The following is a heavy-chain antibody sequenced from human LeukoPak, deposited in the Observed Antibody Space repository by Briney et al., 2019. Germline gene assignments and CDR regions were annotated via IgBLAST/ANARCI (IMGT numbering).Heavy chain of an antibody. CDR1: GGTFSSYA. V-gene: IGHV1-69*05. CDR2: IIPIFGTA. J-gene: IGHJ2*01. CDR3: ARDRRSSSQVSRYFDL. D-gene: IGHD6-6*01. Sequence: ASVKVSCKASGGTFSSYAISWVRQAPGQGLEWMGGIIPIFGTANYAQKFQGRVTIATDESTSTAYMELSSLRSEDTAVYYCARDRRSSSQVSRYFDLWGRGTLVTVSS.